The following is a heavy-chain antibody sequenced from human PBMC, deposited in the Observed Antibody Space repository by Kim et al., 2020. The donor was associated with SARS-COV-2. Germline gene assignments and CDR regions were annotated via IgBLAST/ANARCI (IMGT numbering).Heavy chain of an antibody. CDR3: TRVDFWSGGKGD. V-gene: IGHV3-73*01. D-gene: IGHD3-3*01. Sequence: AYAASVKGRFTISRDDSKNTAYLQMNSLKTEDTAVYYCTRVDFWSGGKGDWGQGTLVTVSS. J-gene: IGHJ4*02.